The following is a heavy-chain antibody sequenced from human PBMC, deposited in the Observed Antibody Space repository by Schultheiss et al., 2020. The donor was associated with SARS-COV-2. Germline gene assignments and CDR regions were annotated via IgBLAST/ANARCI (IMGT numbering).Heavy chain of an antibody. CDR2: IIPIFGTA. D-gene: IGHD6-13*01. CDR3: ARDVSAAGSSYYYYYYGMDV. V-gene: IGHV1-69*06. CDR1: GGTFSSYA. Sequence: SVKVSCKASGGTFSSYAISWVRQAPGQGLEWMGGIIPIFGTANYAQKFQGRVTITADKSTSTAYMELRSLRSDDTAVYYCARDVSAAGSSYYYYYYGMDVWGQGTTVTVSS. J-gene: IGHJ6*02.